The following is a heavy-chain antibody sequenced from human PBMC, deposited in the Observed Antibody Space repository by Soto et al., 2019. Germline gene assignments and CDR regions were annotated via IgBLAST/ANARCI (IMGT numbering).Heavy chain of an antibody. Sequence: SETLSLTCTVSVGSVSSGSYYWSWIRQPPGKGLEWIGYISYSGSTNYNPSLKSRVTTSVDTSKNQFSLNLSSVTAADTAVYYCARGADYIGVFDYWGQGTLVTVSS. CDR3: ARGADYIGVFDY. CDR2: ISYSGST. CDR1: VGSVSSGSYY. D-gene: IGHD2-2*02. J-gene: IGHJ4*02. V-gene: IGHV4-61*01.